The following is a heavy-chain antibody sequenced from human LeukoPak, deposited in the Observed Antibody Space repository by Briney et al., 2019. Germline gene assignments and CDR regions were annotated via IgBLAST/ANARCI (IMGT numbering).Heavy chain of an antibody. CDR1: GFNLSVYG. CDR2: MWHDGSNK. Sequence: GGSLRLSCTAPGFNLSVYGMHWVRQAPGKGLEWVAVMWHDGSNKHYADSVKGRCTMSRDKSKNTLYLEMNSLRGEDTAVYYCARAKGDLIDYWGQGTMVIVSS. CDR3: ARAKGDLIDY. V-gene: IGHV3-33*01. D-gene: IGHD2-21*02. J-gene: IGHJ4*02.